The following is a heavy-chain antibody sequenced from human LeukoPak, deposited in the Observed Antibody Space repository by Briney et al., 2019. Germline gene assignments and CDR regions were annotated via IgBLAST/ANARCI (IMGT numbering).Heavy chain of an antibody. CDR1: GFTFSSYA. CDR2: ISGSGGST. Sequence: GGSLRLSCAASGFTFSSYAMSWVRQAPGKGLEWVSAISGSGGSTYYADSVKGRFTISRDNSKNTLYLKMNGLRVEDTAVYYCAKRLAIAATDWFDPWGQGTLVTVSS. CDR3: AKRLAIAATDWFDP. D-gene: IGHD2-21*01. J-gene: IGHJ5*02. V-gene: IGHV3-23*01.